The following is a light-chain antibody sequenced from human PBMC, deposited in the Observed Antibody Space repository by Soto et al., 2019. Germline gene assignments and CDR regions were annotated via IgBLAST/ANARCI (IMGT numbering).Light chain of an antibody. J-gene: IGLJ1*01. Sequence: QSVLTQPASVSGSPGQSITISCTGTSSDVGSYNLVSWYQQHPGKAPKLMIYEVTKRPSGVSNRFSGSKSGNTASLTISGLQAGDESDYYCCSSAGSSTFGQVFGTGTNVTVL. V-gene: IGLV2-23*02. CDR1: SSDVGSYNL. CDR2: EVT. CDR3: CSSAGSSTFGQV.